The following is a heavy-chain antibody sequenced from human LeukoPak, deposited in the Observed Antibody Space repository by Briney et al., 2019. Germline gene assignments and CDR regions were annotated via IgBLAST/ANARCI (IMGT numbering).Heavy chain of an antibody. V-gene: IGHV3-48*02. J-gene: IGHJ4*02. CDR1: GXTFSSYS. D-gene: IGHD3-22*01. CDR3: ARDYYDSSGIRGLDY. Sequence: GGSLRLSCAASGXTFSSYSMNWVRQAPGKGQEWVSYISSSSSTIYYADSVKGRFTISRDNAKNSLYLQMNSLRDEDTAVYYCARDYYDSSGIRGLDYWGQGTLVTVSS. CDR2: ISSSSSTI.